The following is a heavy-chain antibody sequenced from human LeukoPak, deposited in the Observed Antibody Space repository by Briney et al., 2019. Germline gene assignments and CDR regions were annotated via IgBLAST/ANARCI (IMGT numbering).Heavy chain of an antibody. D-gene: IGHD1-26*01. CDR2: INPGGSSI. CDR3: ASYYGLGAFDI. V-gene: IGHV3-74*01. J-gene: IGHJ3*02. CDR1: GFTFSSYW. Sequence: GGSLRLSCAASGFTFSSYWMHWVRQVPGKGLVWVARINPGGSSITYADSVKGRFTISRDNSKNTLYLQMNSLRAEDTAVYYCASYYGLGAFDIWGQGTMVTVSS.